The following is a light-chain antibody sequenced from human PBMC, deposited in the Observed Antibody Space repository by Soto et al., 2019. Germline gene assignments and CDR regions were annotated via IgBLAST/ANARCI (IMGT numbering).Light chain of an antibody. V-gene: IGKV3-20*01. Sequence: EIVMTQSPATLSVSPGERATLSCRASQSVSSNLAWYQHKPGQAPRLLIYGASNRATGIPDRFSGSGSGTDFILTINRLEPEDFAVYYCQEFASNFGGGTKVDIK. CDR2: GAS. CDR1: QSVSSN. J-gene: IGKJ4*01. CDR3: QEFASN.